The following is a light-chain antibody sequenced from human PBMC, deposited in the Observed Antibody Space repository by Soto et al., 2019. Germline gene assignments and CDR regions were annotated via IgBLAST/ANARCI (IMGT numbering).Light chain of an antibody. J-gene: IGLJ1*01. V-gene: IGLV2-14*01. CDR2: DVS. CDR1: SSDVGGYNY. CDR3: SSYTISSTLYV. Sequence: QSALTQPASVSGSPGQSITISCTGTSSDVGGYNYVSWYQQHPGKAPKLMIYDVSNRPSGVSDRFSGSKSGNTASLTISGLQAEDEADYYCSSYTISSTLYVFGTGTQLTVL.